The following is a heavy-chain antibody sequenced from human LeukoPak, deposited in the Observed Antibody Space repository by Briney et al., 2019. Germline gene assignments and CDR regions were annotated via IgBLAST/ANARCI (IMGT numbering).Heavy chain of an antibody. CDR1: GYTFTSYY. J-gene: IGHJ4*02. Sequence: ASVKVSCKASGYTFTSYYMHWVRQAPGQGLEWMGIINPSGGSTSYAQKFQGRVTMTRDTSTSTVYMELSSLRSEDTAVYYCARDNARVAATEYYFVYWGQGTLVTVSS. D-gene: IGHD2-15*01. V-gene: IGHV1-46*01. CDR3: ARDNARVAATEYYFVY. CDR2: INPSGGST.